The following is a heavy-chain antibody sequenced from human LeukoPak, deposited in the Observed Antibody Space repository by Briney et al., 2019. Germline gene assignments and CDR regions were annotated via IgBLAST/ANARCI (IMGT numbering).Heavy chain of an antibody. D-gene: IGHD3-3*01. CDR3: ARDLRFLDH. CDR1: GYTFTSYD. V-gene: IGHV1-8*01. CDR2: MNPNSGNT. J-gene: IGHJ4*02. Sequence: ASVKVSCKASGYTFTSYDINWVRQATGQGLEWMGWMNPNSGNTGYAQKFQGRVTMTRDTSISTAYMELRSLRSDDTAVYYCARDLRFLDHWGQGTLVTVSS.